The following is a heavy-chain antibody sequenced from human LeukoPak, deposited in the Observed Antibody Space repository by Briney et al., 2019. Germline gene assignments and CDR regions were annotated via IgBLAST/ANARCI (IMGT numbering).Heavy chain of an antibody. D-gene: IGHD2-21*01. CDR3: AKDFRIGYSAHFDY. CDR2: IYENGGTT. V-gene: IGHV3-23*01. J-gene: IGHJ4*02. Sequence: GGSLRLSCVGSGFTFRGHAMSWVRQAPEKGLEFVSGIYENGGTTYYADSVKGRFSISRDNSKNTLYLQMDSLRGEDTAVYYCAKDFRIGYSAHFDYWGQGALVTVSS. CDR1: GFTFRGHA.